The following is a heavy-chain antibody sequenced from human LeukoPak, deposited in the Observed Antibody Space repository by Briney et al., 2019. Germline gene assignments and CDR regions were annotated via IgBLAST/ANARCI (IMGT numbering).Heavy chain of an antibody. V-gene: IGHV1-69*04. J-gene: IGHJ6*02. CDR3: AREPAAGTIGRYYYYYGMDV. CDR1: GGTFSSYA. Sequence: ASVKVSCKASGGTFSSYAISWVRQAPGQGLEWMGRIIPILGIANYAQKFQGRVTITADKSTSTAYMELSSLRSEDTAVYYCAREPAAGTIGRYYYYYGMDVWGQGTTVTVSS. D-gene: IGHD6-13*01. CDR2: IIPILGIA.